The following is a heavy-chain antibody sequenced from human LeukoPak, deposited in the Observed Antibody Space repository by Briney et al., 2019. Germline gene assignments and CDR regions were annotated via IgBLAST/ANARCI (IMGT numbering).Heavy chain of an antibody. Sequence: GGSLRLSCAASGFSFDDYGMSWVRQAPGKGLEWVSGINWNGGSTGYVDSVKGRFTVSRDNAKNSLDLQMNSLRAEDTALYHCARGGYYGSGMKKGAYDIWGQGTMVTVSS. V-gene: IGHV3-20*01. CDR3: ARGGYYGSGMKKGAYDI. J-gene: IGHJ3*02. CDR1: GFSFDDYG. CDR2: INWNGGST. D-gene: IGHD3-10*01.